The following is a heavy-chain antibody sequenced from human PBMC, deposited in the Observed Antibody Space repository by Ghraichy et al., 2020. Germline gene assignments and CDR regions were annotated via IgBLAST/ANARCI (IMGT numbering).Heavy chain of an antibody. CDR2: IYHSGST. CDR3: ARGLRYCSSTSCYAFDI. Sequence: SETLSLTCTVYGGSISSYYWSWIRQPPGKGLEWIGYIYHSGSTNYNPSLKSRVTISVDTSKNQFSLKLSSVTAADTAVYYCARGLRYCSSTSCYAFDIWGQGTMVTVSS. V-gene: IGHV4-59*01. J-gene: IGHJ3*02. D-gene: IGHD2-2*01. CDR1: GGSISSYY.